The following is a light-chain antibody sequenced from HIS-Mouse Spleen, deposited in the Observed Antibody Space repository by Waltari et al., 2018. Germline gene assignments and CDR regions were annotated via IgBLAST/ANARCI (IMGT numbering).Light chain of an antibody. V-gene: IGLV2-8*01. J-gene: IGLJ1*01. CDR3: SSYAGSNIYV. CDR2: EVS. CDR1: SSHVGGYNY. Sequence: QSALTQPPSASGSPGQSVTISCTGTSSHVGGYNYVPWYQQHPGKAPKLMIYEVSKRPSGVPDRFSGSKSGNTASLTVSGLQAEDEADYYCSSYAGSNIYVFGTGTKVTVL.